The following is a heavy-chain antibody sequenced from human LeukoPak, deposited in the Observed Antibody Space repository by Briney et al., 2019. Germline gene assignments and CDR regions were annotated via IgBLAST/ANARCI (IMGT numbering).Heavy chain of an antibody. Sequence: ASVKVSCKASGYTFVSYGISWVRQAPGQGLEWMGWISAYNGNTIYAQRLQGRVTMTTDTSTSTAYMELRSLRSDDTAVYYCALTTVTTAAFDIWGQGTMVTVSS. V-gene: IGHV1-18*01. CDR1: GYTFVSYG. J-gene: IGHJ3*02. D-gene: IGHD4-17*01. CDR2: ISAYNGNT. CDR3: ALTTVTTAAFDI.